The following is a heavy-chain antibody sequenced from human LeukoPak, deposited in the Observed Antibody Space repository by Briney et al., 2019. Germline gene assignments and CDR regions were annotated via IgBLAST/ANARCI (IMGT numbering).Heavy chain of an antibody. CDR3: ARPLGMFSRVDY. D-gene: IGHD7-27*01. V-gene: IGHV4-59*12. Sequence: PSETLSLTCTVSGGSISSYYWSWIRQPPGKGLEWIGYIYYSGSTNYNPSLKSRVTISVDTSKNQFSLKLSSVTAADTAVYYCARPLGMFSRVDYWGQGTLVTVSS. CDR1: GGSISSYY. J-gene: IGHJ4*02. CDR2: IYYSGST.